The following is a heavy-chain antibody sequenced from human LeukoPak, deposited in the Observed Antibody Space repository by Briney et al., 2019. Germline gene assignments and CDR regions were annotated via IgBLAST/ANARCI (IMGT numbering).Heavy chain of an antibody. Sequence: PSETLSLTCTVSGDSMSGHYWSWLRQSPGKGLEWIGCIYYSGNTNYNPSLKSRVTMSVDMSKNQVSLELSSVTAADTAIYYCARGRRDPLWGRGTLVTVSS. CDR3: ARGRRDPL. J-gene: IGHJ2*01. V-gene: IGHV4-59*11. CDR2: IYYSGNT. D-gene: IGHD5-24*01. CDR1: GDSMSGHY.